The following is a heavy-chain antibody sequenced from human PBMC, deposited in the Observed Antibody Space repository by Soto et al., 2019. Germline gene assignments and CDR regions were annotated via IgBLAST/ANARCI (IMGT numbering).Heavy chain of an antibody. V-gene: IGHV4-59*01. CDR1: GGSISSYY. CDR3: ASSTRIAKLDY. D-gene: IGHD6-13*01. CDR2: IYYSGST. J-gene: IGHJ4*02. Sequence: SETLSLTCTVSGGSISSYYWSWIRQPPGKGLEWIGYIYYSGSTNYNPSLKSRVTISVDTSKNQFSLRLSSVTAADTAVYYCASSTRIAKLDYWGQGTLVTVSS.